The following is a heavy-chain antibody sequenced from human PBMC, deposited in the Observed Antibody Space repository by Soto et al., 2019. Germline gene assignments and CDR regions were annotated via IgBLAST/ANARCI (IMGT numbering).Heavy chain of an antibody. CDR2: IYRTGST. V-gene: IGHV4-4*02. J-gene: IGHJ4*02. CDR1: GGSFTSNNW. D-gene: IGHD3-22*01. Sequence: SETLSLTCAVSGGSFTSNNWWTWVRQPPGQGLEWIGEIYRTGSTNYNPSLKSRVTISLDKSENQFSLKVTSLTAADTAVYYCASRDPGSSVDYWGQGTLVTVSS. CDR3: ASRDPGSSVDY.